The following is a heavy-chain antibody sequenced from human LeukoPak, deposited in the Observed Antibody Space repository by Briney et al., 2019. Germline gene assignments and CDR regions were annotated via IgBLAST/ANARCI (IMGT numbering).Heavy chain of an antibody. Sequence: GGSLRLSCAASGFTFSRYGMSWVRQAPGKGLEWVSSISGSGGNTYNADSVKGRFTISRDNSKNTLYLQMNSLRAEDTAVYYCAELGITMIGGVWGKGTTVTISS. J-gene: IGHJ6*04. CDR3: AELGITMIGGV. D-gene: IGHD3-10*02. CDR1: GFTFSRYG. V-gene: IGHV3-23*01. CDR2: ISGSGGNT.